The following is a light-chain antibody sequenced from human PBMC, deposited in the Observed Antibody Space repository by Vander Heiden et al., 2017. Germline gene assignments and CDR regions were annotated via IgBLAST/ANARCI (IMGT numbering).Light chain of an antibody. V-gene: IGKV4-1*01. CDR2: WAS. CDR3: QQYYSRFRR. Sequence: DIVMTQSPDSLAVSLGERATINCKSSQSVLSSSNNKNYLAWYQQKPGQPPKLLIYWASTRESGVPDRFSGSGSGTDFTLTISGLQAEDVAVYYCQQYYSRFRRFGQGTKVEFK. CDR1: QSVLSSSNNKNY. J-gene: IGKJ1*01.